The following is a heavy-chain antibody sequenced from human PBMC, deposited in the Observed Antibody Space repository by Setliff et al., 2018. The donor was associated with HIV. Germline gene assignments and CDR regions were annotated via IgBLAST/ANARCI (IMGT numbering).Heavy chain of an antibody. J-gene: IGHJ6*03. CDR2: IFFTGNT. CDR1: GGSISGYY. V-gene: IGHV4-59*01. Sequence: PSETLSLTCTVSGGSISGYYWSWIRQPPGKGLEYNGSIFFTGNTIYNPSLKARVTLSVDMSKNHVFLRLSSVTAADTAVYYCVRGYCSSTTCYEDYYYMDVWGKGSTVTVSS. D-gene: IGHD2-2*01. CDR3: VRGYCSSTTCYEDYYYMDV.